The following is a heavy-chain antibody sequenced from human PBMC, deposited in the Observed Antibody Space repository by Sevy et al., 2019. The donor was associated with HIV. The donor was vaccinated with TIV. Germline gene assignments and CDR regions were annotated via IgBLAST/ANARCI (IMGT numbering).Heavy chain of an antibody. D-gene: IGHD3-22*01. V-gene: IGHV1-18*01. CDR2: ISAYNGNT. Sequence: ASVKVSCKASDYTFSTQGFNWVRQAPGQGLEWMGWISAYNGNTKYARKFQGRVTMTTDTSTSTAYMELRSLTSDGTAVYYCARDWAPGYYYDAIGVKRDYYFDYWGQGTLVTVSS. CDR1: DYTFSTQG. CDR3: ARDWAPGYYYDAIGVKRDYYFDY. J-gene: IGHJ4*02.